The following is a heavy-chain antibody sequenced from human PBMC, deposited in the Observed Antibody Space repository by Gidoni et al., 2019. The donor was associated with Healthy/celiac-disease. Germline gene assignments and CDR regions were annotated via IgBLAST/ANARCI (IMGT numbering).Heavy chain of an antibody. J-gene: IGHJ4*02. CDR2: IIPILGIA. CDR3: ARERGGSGWPNRDFDY. CDR1: GGTCSSYT. V-gene: IGHV1-69*08. Sequence: QVQLVQTGAEGKKPGSSVKVTCKAAGGTCSSYTISWVRQAPGQGLEWMGRIIPILGIANYAQKFQARVTITADNSTSTAYMELSSLRSEDTAVYYCARERGGSGWPNRDFDYWGQGTLVTVSS. D-gene: IGHD6-19*01.